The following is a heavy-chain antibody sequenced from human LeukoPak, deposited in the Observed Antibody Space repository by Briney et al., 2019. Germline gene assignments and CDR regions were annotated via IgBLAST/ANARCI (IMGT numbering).Heavy chain of an antibody. Sequence: TGGSLRLSCAASGFTFSSYAMSWVRQAPGKGLEWVSAISGSGGSTYYADSVKGRFTISRDNSKNTLYLQMNSLRAEDTAVYYCAKHPGIQLWSGPASGADTDYWGQGTLVTVSS. J-gene: IGHJ4*02. CDR3: AKHPGIQLWSGPASGADTDY. V-gene: IGHV3-23*01. CDR1: GFTFSSYA. CDR2: ISGSGGST. D-gene: IGHD5-18*01.